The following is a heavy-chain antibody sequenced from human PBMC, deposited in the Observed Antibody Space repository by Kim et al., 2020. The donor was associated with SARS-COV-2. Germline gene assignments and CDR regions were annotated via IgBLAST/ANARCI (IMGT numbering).Heavy chain of an antibody. V-gene: IGHV4-4*02. J-gene: IGHJ3*02. CDR1: GGSISSSNW. Sequence: SETLSLTCAVSGGSISSSNWWSWVRQPPGKGLEWIGEIYHSGSTNYNPSLKSRVTISVDKSKNQFSLKLSSVSAADTAVYYCVRKGEIQLWSWGAFDIWGQGTMVTVSS. CDR3: VRKGEIQLWSWGAFDI. CDR2: IYHSGST. D-gene: IGHD5-18*01.